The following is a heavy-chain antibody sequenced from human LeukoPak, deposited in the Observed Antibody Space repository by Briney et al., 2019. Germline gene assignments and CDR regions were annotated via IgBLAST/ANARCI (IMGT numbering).Heavy chain of an antibody. D-gene: IGHD2-2*01. V-gene: IGHV4-59*01. J-gene: IGHJ6*03. Sequence: SETLSLTCTVSGGSISSYYWSWIRQPPGEGLEWIGYIYYSGSTNYNPSLKSRVTISVDTSKNQFSLKLSSVTAADTAVYYCARGPGSSTSRGTKYYYYYMDVWGKGTTVTVSS. CDR1: GGSISSYY. CDR3: ARGPGSSTSRGTKYYYYYMDV. CDR2: IYYSGST.